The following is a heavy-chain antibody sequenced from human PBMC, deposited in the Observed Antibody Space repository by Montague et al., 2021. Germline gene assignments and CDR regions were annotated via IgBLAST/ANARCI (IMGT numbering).Heavy chain of an antibody. CDR1: GASISTYY. D-gene: IGHD1-14*01. Sequence: SETLSLTCSVSGASISTYYWSWIRQPPGKGLEWIGYIYYSRSTNYYPSLKSRVTISVDTSKNQFSLKLSSVTAADTAFYYCAVTNPYYDYGMDVWGQGTTVTVSS. V-gene: IGHV4-59*01. J-gene: IGHJ6*02. CDR3: AVTNPYYDYGMDV. CDR2: IYYSRST.